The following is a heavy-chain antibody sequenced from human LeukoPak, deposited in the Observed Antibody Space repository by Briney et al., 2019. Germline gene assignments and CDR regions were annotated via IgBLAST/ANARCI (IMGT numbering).Heavy chain of an antibody. CDR3: ARVHRGYSYGRLDY. CDR2: ISSSDNTI. Sequence: GGSLRLSCAVSGFTFSFYSMNWVRQAPGKGLEWVSYISSSDNTIHYADSVKGRFTIPRDNAKNSLYLEMNSLRDEDTAVYYCARVHRGYSYGRLDYWGQRALVTVSS. CDR1: GFTFSFYS. V-gene: IGHV3-48*02. D-gene: IGHD5-18*01. J-gene: IGHJ4*02.